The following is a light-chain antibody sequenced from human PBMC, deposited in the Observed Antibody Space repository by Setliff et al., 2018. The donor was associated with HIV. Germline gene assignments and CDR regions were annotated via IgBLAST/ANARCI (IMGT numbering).Light chain of an antibody. CDR1: SSDIGGSNY. V-gene: IGLV2-8*01. Sequence: QSALTQPPSASGSPGQSVTISCTGTSSDIGGSNYVSWYQQHPGKAPKVMIYEASKRPSGVPDRFSGSKSGNTASLTVSGLQAEDEADYYCNAYAGSTPYVFGTGTKVTVL. J-gene: IGLJ1*01. CDR3: NAYAGSTPYV. CDR2: EAS.